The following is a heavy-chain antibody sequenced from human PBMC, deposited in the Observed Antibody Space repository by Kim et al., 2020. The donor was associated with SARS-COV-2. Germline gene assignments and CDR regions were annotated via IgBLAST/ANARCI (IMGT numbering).Heavy chain of an antibody. V-gene: IGHV5-51*01. Sequence: RYSPSFQGQVTSSADKSISTAYLQWSSLKASDTAMYYCARPGAAADEVDYWGQGTLVTVSS. J-gene: IGHJ4*02. CDR3: ARPGAAADEVDY. D-gene: IGHD6-13*01.